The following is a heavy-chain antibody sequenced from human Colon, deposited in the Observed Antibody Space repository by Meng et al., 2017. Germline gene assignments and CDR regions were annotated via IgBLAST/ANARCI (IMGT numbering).Heavy chain of an antibody. CDR1: GYTFTSYA. Sequence: ASVKVSCKASGYTFTSYAMNWVRQAPGQGLEWMGWINTNTGNPTYAQGFTGRFVFSLDTSVSTAYLQISSLKAEDTAVYYCARLLFDGNYYGSGSYLVDYWGQGTLVTVSS. V-gene: IGHV7-4-1*02. D-gene: IGHD3-10*01. CDR2: INTNTGNP. CDR3: ARLLFDGNYYGSGSYLVDY. J-gene: IGHJ4*02.